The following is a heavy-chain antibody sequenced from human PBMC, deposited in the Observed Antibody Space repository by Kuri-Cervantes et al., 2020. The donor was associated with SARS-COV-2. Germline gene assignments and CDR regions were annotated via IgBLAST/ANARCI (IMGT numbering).Heavy chain of an antibody. V-gene: IGHV4-59*12. CDR1: GGSISSYY. Sequence: GSLRLSCTVSGGSISSYYWSWIRQPPGKGLEWIGYIYYSGSTNYNPSLKSRVAISVDTSKNQFSLKLSSVTAADTAVYYCARTYYYYYYYMDVWGKGTTVTVSS. J-gene: IGHJ6*03. CDR3: ARTYYYYYYYMDV. CDR2: IYYSGST.